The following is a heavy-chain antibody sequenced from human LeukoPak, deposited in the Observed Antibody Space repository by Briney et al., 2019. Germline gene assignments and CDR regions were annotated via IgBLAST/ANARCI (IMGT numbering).Heavy chain of an antibody. D-gene: IGHD2-2*02. V-gene: IGHV4-59*08. J-gene: IGHJ5*02. CDR3: ARRLCSSLTCNIGPSGNWLDP. CDR2: IYYDGST. CDR1: GGSISSYY. Sequence: SETLSLTCTVSGGSISSYYWSWIRQPPGKGLEWIGYIYYDGSTHYNPSLNSRVTISIDTPKNQFSLKLNSVTAADTAVYYCARRLCSSLTCNIGPSGNWLDPWGQGTLVTVSS.